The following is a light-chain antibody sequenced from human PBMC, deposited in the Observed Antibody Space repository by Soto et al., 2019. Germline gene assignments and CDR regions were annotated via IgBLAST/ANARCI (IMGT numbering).Light chain of an antibody. CDR3: QQYESLPLT. V-gene: IGKV1-33*01. J-gene: IGKJ5*01. CDR1: QDINKN. CDR2: DAS. Sequence: DIQMTQSPSSLSASVGDRVTITCQASQDINKNLIWYQQKPGKAPKLLIYDASDLETVVPSRFSGSGSGTGFTFTISSLQPEDFATYYCQQYESLPLTFGQGTRLENK.